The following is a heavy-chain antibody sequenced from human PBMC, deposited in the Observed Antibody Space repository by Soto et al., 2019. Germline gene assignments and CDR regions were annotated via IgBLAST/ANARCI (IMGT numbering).Heavy chain of an antibody. D-gene: IGHD1-26*01. J-gene: IGHJ4*02. CDR3: ARDTNYRYRGSYAHYYFDY. CDR2: IWYDGSNK. CDR1: GFTFSSYG. Sequence: QVQLVESGGGVVQPGRSLRLSCAASGFTFSSYGMHWVRQAPGKGLEWVAVIWYDGSNKYYADSVKGRFTISRDNSKNTLYLQMNSLRAEDTAVYYCARDTNYRYRGSYAHYYFDYWGQGTLVTVSS. V-gene: IGHV3-33*01.